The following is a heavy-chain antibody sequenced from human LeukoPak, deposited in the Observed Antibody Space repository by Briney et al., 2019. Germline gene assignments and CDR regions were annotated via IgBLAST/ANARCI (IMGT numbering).Heavy chain of an antibody. V-gene: IGHV4-59*01. Sequence: SETLSLTCTVSGGYISSYYWSWIRQPPGKGLEWIGYIYYSGSTNYNPSLKSRVTISVDTSKNQFSLKLSSVTAADTAVYYCARVSYDSSGYYYTIPYYFDYWGQGTLVTVSS. CDR3: ARVSYDSSGYYYTIPYYFDY. D-gene: IGHD3-22*01. CDR2: IYYSGST. CDR1: GGYISSYY. J-gene: IGHJ4*02.